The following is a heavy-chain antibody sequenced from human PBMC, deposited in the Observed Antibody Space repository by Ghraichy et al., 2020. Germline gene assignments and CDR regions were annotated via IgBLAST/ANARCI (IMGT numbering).Heavy chain of an antibody. CDR1: GFTFSNAW. J-gene: IGHJ6*02. V-gene: IGHV3-15*01. D-gene: IGHD3-22*01. CDR2: IKSKTDGGTT. CDR3: TTPDYYDSSGYSAYYHYYGMDV. Sequence: GGSLRLSCAASGFTFSNAWISWVRQAPGKGLEWVGRIKSKTDGGTTDYAAPVKGRFTISRDDSKNTLYLQMNSLKTEDTAVYYCTTPDYYDSSGYSAYYHYYGMDVWGQGTTVTVSS.